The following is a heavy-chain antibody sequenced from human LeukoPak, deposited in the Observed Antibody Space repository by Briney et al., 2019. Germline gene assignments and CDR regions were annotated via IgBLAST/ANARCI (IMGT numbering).Heavy chain of an antibody. Sequence: SETLSLTCTVSGGSISSGSYYWSWIRQPAGKGLEWIGRIYTSGSTNYNPSLKSRVTISVDTSKNQFSLKLSSVTAADTAVYYCARRVGATLPHDAFDIWGQGTMVTVSS. CDR2: IYTSGST. CDR3: ARRVGATLPHDAFDI. D-gene: IGHD1-26*01. CDR1: GGSISSGSYY. J-gene: IGHJ3*02. V-gene: IGHV4-61*02.